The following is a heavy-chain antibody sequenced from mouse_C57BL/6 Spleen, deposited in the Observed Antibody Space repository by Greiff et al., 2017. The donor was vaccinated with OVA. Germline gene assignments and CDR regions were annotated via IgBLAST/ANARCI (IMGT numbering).Heavy chain of an antibody. D-gene: IGHD1-1*01. Sequence: QVQLQQSGAELVKPGASVKMSCKASGYTFTTYPIEWMKQNHGKSLEWIGNFHPYNDDTKYNDKFKGKATLTVEKSSSTVYLELSRLTSDDSAIYYCAISNYHGRDYFDDWGKGTTLTVSS. CDR1: GYTFTTYP. CDR2: FHPYNDDT. V-gene: IGHV1-47*01. J-gene: IGHJ2*01. CDR3: AISNYHGRDYFDD.